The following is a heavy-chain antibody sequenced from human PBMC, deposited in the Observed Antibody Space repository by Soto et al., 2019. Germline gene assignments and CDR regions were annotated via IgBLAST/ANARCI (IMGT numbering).Heavy chain of an antibody. D-gene: IGHD3-22*01. CDR3: ALPIRSDSRRYVIAC. CDR1: GYSFTNYW. V-gene: IGHV5-51*01. CDR2: IYCGDSDT. Sequence: ESMKISGKGSGYSFTNYWIAWVRQMPGKGLEWMGIIYCGDSDTRYSPSFEGQVTMSADKSTSTAYLQWRSLKASDTAMYYCALPIRSDSRRYVIACCGQGTSVTVSS. J-gene: IGHJ6*02.